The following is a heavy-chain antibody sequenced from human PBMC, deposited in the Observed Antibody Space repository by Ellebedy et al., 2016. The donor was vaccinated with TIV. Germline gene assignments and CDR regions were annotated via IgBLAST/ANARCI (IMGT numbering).Heavy chain of an antibody. Sequence: SETLSLTCAVYGGSFSGYYWSWIRQPPGKGLEWIGEITQSGRTNYNPSLKGRVTIPVDTSKNQFSLRLSSVTAADTALYYCAEGRSGWYYFDYWGRGTPVTVSS. D-gene: IGHD6-19*01. CDR2: ITQSGRT. CDR3: AEGRSGWYYFDY. V-gene: IGHV4-34*01. J-gene: IGHJ4*02. CDR1: GGSFSGYY.